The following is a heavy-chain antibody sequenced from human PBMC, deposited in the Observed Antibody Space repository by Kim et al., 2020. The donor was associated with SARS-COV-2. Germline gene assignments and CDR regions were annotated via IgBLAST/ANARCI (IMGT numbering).Heavy chain of an antibody. Sequence: ASVKVSCKASGYTFISHGINWVRQAPGQGLEWMAWISGYNGKTEYAQNLQGRVTMTTDTSTSTAYMELRSLRSDDTAVYYCARDKVEMATSVDYWGQGTPVTVSS. CDR1: GYTFISHG. J-gene: IGHJ4*02. CDR2: ISGYNGKT. CDR3: ARDKVEMATSVDY. V-gene: IGHV1-18*01. D-gene: IGHD5-12*01.